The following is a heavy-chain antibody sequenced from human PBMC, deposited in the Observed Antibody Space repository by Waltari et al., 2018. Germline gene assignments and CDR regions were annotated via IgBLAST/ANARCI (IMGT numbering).Heavy chain of an antibody. Sequence: EVQLVESGGGLVQPGRSLRLSCAASGFNFDDYAMHWVRQAPGKGLEWVSGISWNGGSIGYADSVKGRFTISRDNAKNSLYLQMNSLRAEDTALYYCAKDKNAQYSSAGTFDYWGQGTLVTVSS. V-gene: IGHV3-9*01. CDR2: ISWNGGSI. CDR1: GFNFDDYA. J-gene: IGHJ4*02. CDR3: AKDKNAQYSSAGTFDY. D-gene: IGHD6-25*01.